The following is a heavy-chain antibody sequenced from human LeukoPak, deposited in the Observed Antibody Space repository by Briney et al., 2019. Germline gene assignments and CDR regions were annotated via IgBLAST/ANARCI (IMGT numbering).Heavy chain of an antibody. J-gene: IGHJ4*02. CDR3: ARGSMVRGVKDY. D-gene: IGHD3-10*01. CDR1: GFTFSSYA. CDR2: ISGSGGST. Sequence: GGSLRLSCAASGFTFSSYAMSWVRQAPGKGLEWVSAISGSGGSTYYADSVKGRFTISRDNSKNTLYLQMNSLRAGDTAVYYCARGSMVRGVKDYWGQGTLVTVSS. V-gene: IGHV3-23*01.